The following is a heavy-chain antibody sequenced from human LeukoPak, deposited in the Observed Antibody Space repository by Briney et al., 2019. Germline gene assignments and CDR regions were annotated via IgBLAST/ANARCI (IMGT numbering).Heavy chain of an antibody. J-gene: IGHJ4*02. CDR2: IYTSGST. D-gene: IGHD6-13*01. CDR1: GSSVSAYY. Sequence: SETLSLTCTVSGSSVSAYYWSWIRQPAGKGLEWIGRIYTSGSTNYNPSLKSRVTMSVDTSKNQFSLKLSSVTAADTAVYYCARDRGGSSPYYFDYWGQGTLVTVSS. V-gene: IGHV4-4*07. CDR3: ARDRGGSSPYYFDY.